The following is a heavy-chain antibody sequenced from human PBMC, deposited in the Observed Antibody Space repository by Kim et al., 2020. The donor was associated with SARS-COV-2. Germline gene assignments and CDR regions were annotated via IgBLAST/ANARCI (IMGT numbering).Heavy chain of an antibody. V-gene: IGHV3-13*01. J-gene: IGHJ6*03. Sequence: GGSLRLSCAASGFTFSSYDMHWVRQATGKGLEWVSAIGTAGDTYYPGSVKGRFTISRENAKNSVYLQMNSLRAGDTAVYYCARATSITMVRGVTPYYYFYMAVWGKGTTVTVSS. D-gene: IGHD3-10*01. CDR1: GFTFSSYD. CDR2: IGTAGDT. CDR3: ARATSITMVRGVTPYYYFYMAV.